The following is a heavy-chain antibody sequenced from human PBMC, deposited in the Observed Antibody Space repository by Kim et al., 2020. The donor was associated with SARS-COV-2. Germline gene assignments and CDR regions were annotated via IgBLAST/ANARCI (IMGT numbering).Heavy chain of an antibody. CDR1: GGSISSSSYY. J-gene: IGHJ5*02. CDR3: ARSHYGRRGNWFDP. V-gene: IGHV4-39*01. CDR2: IYYSGST. Sequence: SETLSLTCTVSGGSISSSSYYWGWIRQPPGKGLEWIGSIYYSGSTYYNPSLKSRVTISVDTSKNQFSLKLSSVTAADTAVYYCARSHYGRRGNWFDPWGQGTLVTVSS. D-gene: IGHD4-17*01.